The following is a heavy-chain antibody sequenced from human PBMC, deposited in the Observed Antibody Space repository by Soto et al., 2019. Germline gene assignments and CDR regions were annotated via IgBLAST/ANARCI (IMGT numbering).Heavy chain of an antibody. V-gene: IGHV1-8*01. CDR1: GYTFTSYD. Sequence: QVQLAQPGAEVKKHGASGKVSCKASGYTFTSYDINWVRQATGQGLEWMGWMNPNSGNTGYAQKFQGRVTMTRNTSISTAYMELSSLRSEDTAVYYCARTEFWSGYYNFDYCGQGTLVTVSS. J-gene: IGHJ4*02. D-gene: IGHD3-3*01. CDR2: MNPNSGNT. CDR3: ARTEFWSGYYNFDY.